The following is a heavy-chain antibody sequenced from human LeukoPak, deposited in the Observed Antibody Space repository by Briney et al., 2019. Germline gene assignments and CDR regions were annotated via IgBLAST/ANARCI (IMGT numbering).Heavy chain of an antibody. CDR2: INHSGST. V-gene: IGHV4-34*01. CDR1: GGSFSGYY. J-gene: IGHJ6*03. Sequence: PSETLSLTCAVYGGSFSGYYWSWIRQPPGKGLEWIGEINHSGSTNYNPSLKSRVTISVDTSKSQFSLKLSSVTAADTAVYYCATTGTTYYYYYMDVWGKGTTVTVSS. D-gene: IGHD1-1*01. CDR3: ATTGTTYYYYYMDV.